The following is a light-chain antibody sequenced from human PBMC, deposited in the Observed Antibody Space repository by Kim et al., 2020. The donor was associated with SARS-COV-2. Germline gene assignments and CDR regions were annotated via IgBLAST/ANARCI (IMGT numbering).Light chain of an antibody. CDR2: AAS. CDR3: QKYNSAPQT. J-gene: IGKJ1*01. CDR1: QGISNY. Sequence: ASEGEIVTISCRASQGISNYFSWYQQKPGKVPKLLIYAASTLRSGVPSRFSGSGSGKDFTLTISSLQPEDVATYYCQKYNSAPQTFGQGTKVDIK. V-gene: IGKV1-27*01.